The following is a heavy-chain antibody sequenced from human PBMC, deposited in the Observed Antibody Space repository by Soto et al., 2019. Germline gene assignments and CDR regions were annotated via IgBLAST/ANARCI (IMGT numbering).Heavy chain of an antibody. CDR1: GGTFSSYA. D-gene: IGHD3-22*01. Sequence: QVQLVQSGAEVKKPGSSVKVSCKASGGTFSSYAISWVRQAPGQGREWMGGIIPIFGTANYAQKFQGRVTITADESTSTAYMELSSLRSEDTAVYYCARGMYYYDSSGYYLFDYWGQGTLVTVSS. CDR3: ARGMYYYDSSGYYLFDY. V-gene: IGHV1-69*01. CDR2: IIPIFGTA. J-gene: IGHJ4*02.